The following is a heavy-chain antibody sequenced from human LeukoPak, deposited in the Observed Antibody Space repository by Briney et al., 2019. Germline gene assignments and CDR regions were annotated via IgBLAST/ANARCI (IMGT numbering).Heavy chain of an antibody. Sequence: SETLSLTCTVSGGSISSGGYYWSWIRQHPGKGLEWIGYIYYSGSTYYNPSLKSRVTISVGTSKNQFSLKLSSVTAADTAVYYCARVYDGSGYYHDYWGQGTLVTVSS. CDR1: GGSISSGGYY. V-gene: IGHV4-31*03. D-gene: IGHD3-22*01. J-gene: IGHJ4*02. CDR3: ARVYDGSGYYHDY. CDR2: IYYSGST.